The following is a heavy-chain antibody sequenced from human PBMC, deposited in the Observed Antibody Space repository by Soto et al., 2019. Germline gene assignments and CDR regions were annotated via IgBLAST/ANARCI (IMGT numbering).Heavy chain of an antibody. V-gene: IGHV3-21*01. CDR1: GFQFFTYT. Sequence: GGSLRLSCAASGFQFFTYTMDWVRQAPGKGLEWVSSISGDGNYKYYARSMRGRFTISRDNAKNSLYLPMNSLYAEDTAVYYCAWIECSGFRPCRRQGCLDYWGQGTLVT. D-gene: IGHD6-25*01. CDR3: AWIECSGFRPCRRQGCLDY. J-gene: IGHJ4*02. CDR2: ISGDGNYK.